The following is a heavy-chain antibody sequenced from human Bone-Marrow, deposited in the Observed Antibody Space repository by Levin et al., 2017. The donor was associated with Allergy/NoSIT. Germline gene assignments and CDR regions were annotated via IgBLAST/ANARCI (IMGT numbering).Heavy chain of an antibody. CDR3: ARSRWGPDAFDI. V-gene: IGHV4-38-2*02. Sequence: SQTLSLTCTVSGYSISSGFYWGWIRQPPGKGLEWIGNIFHSGNTYYNPSLKSRVTISVDTSKNQFSLKVSSVTAADTAVYYCARSRWGPDAFDIWGQGTLVTVSS. D-gene: IGHD7-27*01. CDR1: GYSISSGFY. CDR2: IFHSGNT. J-gene: IGHJ3*02.